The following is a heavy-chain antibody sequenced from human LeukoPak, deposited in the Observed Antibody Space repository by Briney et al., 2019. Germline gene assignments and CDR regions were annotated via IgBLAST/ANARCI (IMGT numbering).Heavy chain of an antibody. V-gene: IGHV4-39*07. D-gene: IGHD3-16*01. CDR2: IYYSGST. Sequence: SETLSLTCTVSGDSISSSNYYWGWVRQPPGKGLEWIGNIYYSGSTYYNPSLKSRVAISVDTSKNRFSLKVNSVTAADTAMYYCAKDDDWGRFNHWGQGTLVTVSS. J-gene: IGHJ1*01. CDR3: AKDDDWGRFNH. CDR1: GDSISSSNYY.